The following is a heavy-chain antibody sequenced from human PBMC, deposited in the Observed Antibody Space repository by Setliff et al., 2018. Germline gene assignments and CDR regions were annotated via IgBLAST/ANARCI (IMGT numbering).Heavy chain of an antibody. Sequence: PSETLSLTCTVSGGSMSSSGYYWGWIRQPPGKGLEWIGSIYYSGSTYYNPSLKSRVTISVDTSKNQFSLKLSSVTAADTAVYYCARGRAGHSGHWGQGTLVTVSS. CDR1: GGSMSSSGYY. V-gene: IGHV4-39*07. D-gene: IGHD6-19*01. J-gene: IGHJ4*02. CDR2: IYYSGST. CDR3: ARGRAGHSGH.